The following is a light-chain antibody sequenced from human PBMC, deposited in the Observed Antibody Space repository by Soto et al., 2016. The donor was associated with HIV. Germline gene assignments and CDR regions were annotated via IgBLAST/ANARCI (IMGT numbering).Light chain of an antibody. Sequence: DIQMTQSPSSLSASVGDRVTITCRASQSISSYLNWYQQKPGKAPKVLIYAASSLQSGVPSRFSGSGSGTDFTLTISSLQPEDFAIYYCQQSYSIFKTFGQRDQGGNQT. CDR3: QQSYSIFKT. CDR2: AAS. V-gene: IGKV1-39*01. CDR1: QSISSY. J-gene: IGKJ1*01.